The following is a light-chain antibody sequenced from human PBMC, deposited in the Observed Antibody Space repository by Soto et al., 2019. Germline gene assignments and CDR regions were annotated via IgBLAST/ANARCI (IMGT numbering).Light chain of an antibody. CDR3: QQYGYSPIT. V-gene: IGKV3-20*01. J-gene: IGKJ5*01. CDR1: QSLSGNY. CDR2: AAS. Sequence: EIVLTQSPGTLSLSPGERVTLSCRASQSLSGNYLACYQQKPGQAPKFIIYAASNRATGIPDRFSRGVSGTYFALTSNRLEPEDFAVYYCQQYGYSPITFGRGTRLEIK.